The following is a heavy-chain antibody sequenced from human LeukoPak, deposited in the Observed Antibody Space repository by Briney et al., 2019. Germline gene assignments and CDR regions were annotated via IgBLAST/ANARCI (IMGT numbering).Heavy chain of an antibody. CDR1: GGSTSGYY. CDR2: IYSSGST. V-gene: IGHV4-4*07. Sequence: SETLSLTCIVSGGSTSGYYWSWIRQPAGEGLEWIGRIYSSGSTHYNPSLESRLTMSLDTSANQFSLKQTSVTATDTAVYYCARLSPHGGGGTFFDYWGQGTLVTVSS. CDR3: ARLSPHGGGGTFFDY. D-gene: IGHD3-16*01. J-gene: IGHJ4*02.